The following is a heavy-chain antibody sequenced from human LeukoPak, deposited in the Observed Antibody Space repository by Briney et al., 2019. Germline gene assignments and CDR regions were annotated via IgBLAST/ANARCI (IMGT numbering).Heavy chain of an antibody. CDR2: IYYSGST. D-gene: IGHD4-17*01. V-gene: IGHV4-59*01. CDR3: ATDYGDGYWYFDL. J-gene: IGHJ2*01. CDR1: GGSISSYY. Sequence: SETLSLTCTVSGGSISSYYWSWIRQPPGKGLEWIGCIYYSGSTNYNPSLKSRVTISVDTSKNQFSLKLSSVTAADTAVYYCATDYGDGYWYFDLWGRGTLVTVSS.